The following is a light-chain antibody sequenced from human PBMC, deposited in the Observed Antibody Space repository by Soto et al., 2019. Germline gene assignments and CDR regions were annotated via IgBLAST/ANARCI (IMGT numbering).Light chain of an antibody. CDR3: AAWDDSLNGLV. CDR2: NNN. Sequence: QSVLTQPPSASGTPGQRVTISCSGSSSNIGSNTVNWYQQLPGTAPKLLIYNNNQRPSGVPDRFSGSKSGTSASLAISGLQPEEEADYYCAAWDDSLNGLVFGTGTKLTVL. J-gene: IGLJ1*01. CDR1: SSNIGSNT. V-gene: IGLV1-44*01.